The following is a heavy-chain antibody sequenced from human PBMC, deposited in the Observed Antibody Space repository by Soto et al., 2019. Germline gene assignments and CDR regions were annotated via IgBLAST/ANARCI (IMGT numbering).Heavy chain of an antibody. CDR3: ARDSPPVDY. Sequence: QVQLVQSGAEVKKPGASVKVSCKASGYTFSNYGISWVRQAPGQGLEWMGWISAYNGNTKYAQKLQGRVTMTTDTSARTSYMELRSLSGDDTPVYYCARDSPPVDYWGQVTLVTVSS. J-gene: IGHJ4*02. CDR1: GYTFSNYG. V-gene: IGHV1-18*01. CDR2: ISAYNGNT.